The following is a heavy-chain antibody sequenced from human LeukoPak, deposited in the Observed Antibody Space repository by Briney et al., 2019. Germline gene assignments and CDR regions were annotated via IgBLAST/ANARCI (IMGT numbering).Heavy chain of an antibody. CDR3: ASIDPFVVVTAGYAFDI. CDR2: IYYSGST. CDR1: GGSISSYY. V-gene: IGHV4-59*01. D-gene: IGHD2-21*02. J-gene: IGHJ3*02. Sequence: SETLSLTCTVSGGSISSYYWSWIRQPPGKGLEWIGYIYYSGSTNYNPSLKGRVTISVDTSKNQFSLKLSSVTAADTAVYYCASIDPFVVVTAGYAFDIWGQGTMVTVSS.